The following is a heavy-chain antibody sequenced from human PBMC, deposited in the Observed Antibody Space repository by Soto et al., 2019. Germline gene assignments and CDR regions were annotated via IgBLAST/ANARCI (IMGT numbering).Heavy chain of an antibody. CDR3: ASARTYNYAFDF. CDR2: ISNDGSRQ. CDR1: GFNFSTSG. J-gene: IGHJ4*02. V-gene: IGHV3-30*03. Sequence: GSLRLSCAASGFNFSTSGMDWVRQVPGKGLEWVAVISNDGSRQYYAESVKGRFTISRDNSKKIVYLQMNSLRAEDTAVYFCASARTYNYAFDFWGQGTLVTVSS. D-gene: IGHD5-18*01.